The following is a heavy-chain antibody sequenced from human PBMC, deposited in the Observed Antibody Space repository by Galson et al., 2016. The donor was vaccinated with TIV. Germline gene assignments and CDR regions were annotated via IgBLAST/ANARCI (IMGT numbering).Heavy chain of an antibody. CDR2: IKQDGSEK. Sequence: SLRLSCAASGFTFSDYWMHWVRQAPGKGLEWVANIKQDGSEKYYVDSVKGRFIISRDNTKNSLYLQMNSLTVEDTAVYYCARWLMVQGVIRYPDYWGQGTQVTVSS. V-gene: IGHV3-7*01. D-gene: IGHD3-10*01. CDR3: ARWLMVQGVIRYPDY. J-gene: IGHJ4*03. CDR1: GFTFSDYW.